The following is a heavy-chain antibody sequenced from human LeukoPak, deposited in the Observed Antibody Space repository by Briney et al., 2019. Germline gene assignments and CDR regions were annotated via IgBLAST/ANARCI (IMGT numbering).Heavy chain of an antibody. CDR3: ARKHDTGVFRFDP. J-gene: IGHJ5*02. CDR1: SGSISNYD. CDR2: TYTSGST. D-gene: IGHD1-14*01. Sequence: PSETLSLTCTVSSGSISNYDWSWIRQPAGKGLEWIGRTYTSGSTNYNPSLKSRVTMSVDTSKKQFSLKLSSVTAADTAVYYCARKHDTGVFRFDPWGQGTLVIVSS. V-gene: IGHV4-4*07.